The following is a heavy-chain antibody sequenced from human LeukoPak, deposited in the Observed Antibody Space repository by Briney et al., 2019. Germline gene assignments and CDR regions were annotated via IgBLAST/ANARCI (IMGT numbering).Heavy chain of an antibody. CDR1: GGSISSGGYY. CDR2: IYYSGST. Sequence: SETLSLTCTVSGGSISSGGYYWSWIRQHPGKGLEWIGYIYYSGSTYYNPSLKSRVTISVDTSKNQFSLKLSSVTAADTAVYYCARTGYCSGGSCYSWGRYFDYWGQGTLVTVSS. CDR3: ARTGYCSGGSCYSWGRYFDY. D-gene: IGHD2-15*01. V-gene: IGHV4-31*03. J-gene: IGHJ4*02.